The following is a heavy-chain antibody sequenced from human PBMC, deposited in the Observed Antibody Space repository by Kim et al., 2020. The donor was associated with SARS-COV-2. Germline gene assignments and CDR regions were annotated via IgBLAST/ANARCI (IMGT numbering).Heavy chain of an antibody. CDR3: ARGGITAVQTKENRFDP. CDR2: IKSNGDYI. Sequence: GGSLRLSCAASGFTFSTYTMNWVRQAPGKGLEWVSSIKSNGDYIYYTDSVKGRFTISRDNAKNSLFLQMNNLRVEDTAVYYCARGGITAVQTKENRFDP. J-gene: IGHJ5*02. D-gene: IGHD6-6*01. V-gene: IGHV3-21*01. CDR1: GFTFSTYT.